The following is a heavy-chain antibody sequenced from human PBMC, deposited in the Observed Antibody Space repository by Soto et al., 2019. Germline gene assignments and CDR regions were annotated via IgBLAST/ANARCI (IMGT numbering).Heavy chain of an antibody. CDR2: IYPGDSET. V-gene: IGHV5-51*01. CDR1: GYNFSTYW. D-gene: IGHD6-19*01. J-gene: IGHJ4*02. CDR3: ARQTAVAGFFDY. Sequence: PXESLKISCKGSGYNFSTYWIGWVRQMPGKGLEWMGIIYPGDSETRYSPSFQGQVTISADKSISTAYLQWSSLKASDTAMYYCARQTAVAGFFDYWGQGTLVTVSS.